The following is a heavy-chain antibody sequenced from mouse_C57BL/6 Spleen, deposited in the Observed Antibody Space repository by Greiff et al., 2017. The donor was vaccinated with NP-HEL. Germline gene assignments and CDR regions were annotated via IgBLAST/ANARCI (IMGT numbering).Heavy chain of an antibody. V-gene: IGHV5-16*01. D-gene: IGHD4-1*01. J-gene: IGHJ2*01. CDR3: ARDTGGTAYFDY. CDR2: INYDGSST. CDR1: GFTFSDYY. Sequence: EVKVVESEGGLVQPGSSMKLSCTASGFTFSDYYMAWVRQVPEKGLEWVANINYDGSSTYYLDSLKSRFIISRDNAKNILYLQMSSLKSEDTATYYCARDTGGTAYFDYWGQGTTLTVSS.